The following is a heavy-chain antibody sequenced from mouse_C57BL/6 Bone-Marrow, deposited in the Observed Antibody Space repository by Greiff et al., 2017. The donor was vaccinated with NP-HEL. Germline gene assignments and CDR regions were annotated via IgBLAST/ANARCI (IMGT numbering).Heavy chain of an antibody. V-gene: IGHV5-2*01. Sequence: EVQLVESGGGLVQPGESLKLSCESNEYEFPSHDMSWVRKTPEKRLELVAAITREGGRTSYPDTMERRFIISRDNTKKTLYLQMSSLRSEDTALYYCARHGRTLYFDVWGTGTTVTVSS. J-gene: IGHJ1*03. CDR2: ITREGGRT. CDR1: EYEFPSHD. CDR3: ARHGRTLYFDV.